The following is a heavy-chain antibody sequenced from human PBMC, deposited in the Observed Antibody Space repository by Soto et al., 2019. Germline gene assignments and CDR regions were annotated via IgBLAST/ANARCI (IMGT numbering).Heavy chain of an antibody. CDR1: GFTFNRCS. D-gene: IGHD1-1*01. J-gene: IGHJ4*02. CDR3: ARVKTPDRNEQNFDY. Sequence: GGSLRLSCVASGFTFNRCSMNWVRQAPGKGLEWLSYISYSSSIIHYTDSVKGRFTISRDNAENSLYLQMNSLRDEDTAVYYCARVKTPDRNEQNFDYWGQGTLVTVSS. V-gene: IGHV3-48*02. CDR2: ISYSSSII.